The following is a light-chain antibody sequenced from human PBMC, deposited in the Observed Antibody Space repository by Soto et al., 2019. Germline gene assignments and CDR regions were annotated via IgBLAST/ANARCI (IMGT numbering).Light chain of an antibody. J-gene: IGKJ3*01. CDR3: QKYNSAPRS. Sequence: DIQMTQSPSSLSASVGDRVTITCRARQGISNYFAWYQQKPGKVPKLLIYAASTLQSGVPSRFSGSGSGTDFTLTISSLQPEDVATYYCQKYNSAPRSVGPGTKVDIK. CDR2: AAS. CDR1: QGISNY. V-gene: IGKV1-27*01.